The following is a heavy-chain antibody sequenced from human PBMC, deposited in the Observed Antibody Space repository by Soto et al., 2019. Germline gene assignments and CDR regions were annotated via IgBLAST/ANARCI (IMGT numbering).Heavy chain of an antibody. CDR3: ARDRSYYYYGMDV. CDR2: IWYDGSNK. Sequence: PGGSLRLSCAASGFTFSNYAMSWVRQAPGKGLEWVAVIWYDGSNKYYADSVKGRFTISRDNSKNTLYLQMNSLRAEDTAVYYCARDRSYYYYGMDVWGQGTTVTVSS. J-gene: IGHJ6*02. CDR1: GFTFSNYA. V-gene: IGHV3-33*08. D-gene: IGHD3-16*02.